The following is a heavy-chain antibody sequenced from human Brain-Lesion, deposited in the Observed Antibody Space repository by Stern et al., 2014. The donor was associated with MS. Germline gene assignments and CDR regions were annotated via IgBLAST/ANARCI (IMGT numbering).Heavy chain of an antibody. D-gene: IGHD2-15*01. CDR1: GFTFSTYS. CDR3: AKVLLGGSCYDY. CDR2: ISTSSNYI. Sequence: EVHLVESGGGLVKPGGSLRLSCAASGFTFSTYSMNWVRQAPGKGLEWVSSISTSSNYIYYADSVKGRFTVSRDNAKNSLYLQMNSLRAEDTAVYYCAKVLLGGSCYDYWGQGTLVTVSS. J-gene: IGHJ4*02. V-gene: IGHV3-21*01.